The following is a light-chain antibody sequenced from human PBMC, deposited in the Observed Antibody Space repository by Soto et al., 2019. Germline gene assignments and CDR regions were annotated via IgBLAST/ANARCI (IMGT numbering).Light chain of an antibody. V-gene: IGKV2-28*01. Sequence: DIVMTQSTRPLPVTPGEPASISCRSSQSLLHTNGYNYLDWYLQKPGQSPQLLMYLGSNRASGVPDRFSGSGSGTDFTLKISRGEAEDVGGYYCMKALQTTFTFGGVTKVEIK. CDR1: QSLLHTNGYNY. CDR2: LGS. J-gene: IGKJ4*01. CDR3: MKALQTTFT.